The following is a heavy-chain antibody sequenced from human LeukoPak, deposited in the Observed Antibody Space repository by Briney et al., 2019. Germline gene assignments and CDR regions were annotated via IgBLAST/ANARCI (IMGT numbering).Heavy chain of an antibody. J-gene: IGHJ6*03. Sequence: PSETLSLTCTVSGGSISSYYWSWIRQPPGKGLEWIGYIYYSGSTNYNPSLKSRVTISVDTSKNQFSLKLSSVTAADTAVYYCARVAEMATITGYYYYYMDVWGKGTTVTVSS. D-gene: IGHD5-24*01. V-gene: IGHV4-59*01. CDR2: IYYSGST. CDR1: GGSISSYY. CDR3: ARVAEMATITGYYYYYMDV.